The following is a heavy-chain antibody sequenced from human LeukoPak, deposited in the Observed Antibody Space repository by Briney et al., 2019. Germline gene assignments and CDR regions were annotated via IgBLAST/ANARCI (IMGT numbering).Heavy chain of an antibody. CDR1: DGSISTGGYS. V-gene: IGHV4-31*03. D-gene: IGHD4-17*01. J-gene: IGHJ5*02. Sequence: PSETLSLTCTVSDGSISTGGYSWNWIRQHPGKGLEWIGYIYYSGSTYYNPSLKSRLTISVDTSKNQFSLKLSSVTAADTAVYYCARDVGTVTDLGRFDPWGQGTLVTVSA. CDR3: ARDVGTVTDLGRFDP. CDR2: IYYSGST.